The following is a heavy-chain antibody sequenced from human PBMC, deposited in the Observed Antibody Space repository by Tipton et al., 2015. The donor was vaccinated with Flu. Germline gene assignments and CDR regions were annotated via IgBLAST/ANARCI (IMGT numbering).Heavy chain of an antibody. J-gene: IGHJ6*02. CDR3: ARDHWIGVAGTGWNYYGMDV. CDR1: GGSISSYY. V-gene: IGHV4-59*01. Sequence: TLSLTCTVSGGSISSYYWSWIRQPPGKGLEWIGYISYSGSTNYNPSLKSRVAISVDTSKNQFSLKLSSVTAADTAVYYCARDHWIGVAGTGWNYYGMDVWGQGTTVTVFS. CDR2: ISYSGST. D-gene: IGHD6-19*01.